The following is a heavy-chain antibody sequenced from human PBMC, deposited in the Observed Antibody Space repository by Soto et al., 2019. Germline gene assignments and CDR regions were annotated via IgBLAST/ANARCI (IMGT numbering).Heavy chain of an antibody. D-gene: IGHD2-15*01. CDR3: ASEYCSGGSCYYYGMDV. CDR1: GFTFSSYG. V-gene: IGHV3-33*01. CDR2: IWYDGSNK. Sequence: QVQLVESGGGVVQPGRSLRLSCAASGFTFSSYGMHWVRQAPGKGLEWVAVIWYDGSNKYYADSVKGRFTISRDNSKNTLYLQMNSLRAEDTAVHYCASEYCSGGSCYYYGMDVWGQGTTVTVSS. J-gene: IGHJ6*02.